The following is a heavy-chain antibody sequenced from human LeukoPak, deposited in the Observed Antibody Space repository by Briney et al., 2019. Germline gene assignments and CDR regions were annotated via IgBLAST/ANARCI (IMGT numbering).Heavy chain of an antibody. Sequence: ASVKVSCKASGYTFTSYGISWVRQAPGQGLEWMGWISAYNGNTNYAQKLQGRVTMTTDTSTSTAYMELRSLRSDDTAVYYCARWGPSGQKRWYFDLWGRRTLVTVSS. D-gene: IGHD2-15*01. CDR3: ARWGPSGQKRWYFDL. CDR1: GYTFTSYG. CDR2: ISAYNGNT. J-gene: IGHJ2*01. V-gene: IGHV1-18*01.